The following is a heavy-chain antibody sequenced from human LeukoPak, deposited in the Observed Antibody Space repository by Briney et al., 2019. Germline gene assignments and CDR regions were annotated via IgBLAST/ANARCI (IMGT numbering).Heavy chain of an antibody. CDR3: ARSPGPTHYYDTYYFDY. V-gene: IGHV4-4*07. J-gene: IGHJ4*02. D-gene: IGHD3-22*01. CDR2: IYTSGST. CDR1: GGSISSYY. Sequence: PSETLSLTCTVSGGSISSYYWSWIRQPAGKGLEWIGRIYTSGSTNYNPSLKSRVTISVDTSKNHFSLKLSSVTAADTAVYYCARSPGPTHYYDTYYFDYWGQGTLVTVSS.